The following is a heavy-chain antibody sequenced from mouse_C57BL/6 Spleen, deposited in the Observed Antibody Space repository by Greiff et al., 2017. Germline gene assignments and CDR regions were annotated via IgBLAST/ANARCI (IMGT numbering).Heavy chain of an antibody. CDR1: GYTFTSYW. Sequence: QVQLQQPGAELVKPGASVKMSCKASGYTFTSYWITWVKQRPGQGLEWIGDIYPGSGSTNYNEKFKSKATLTVDTSSSTAYMQLSSLTSEDSAVYYCARDIYYYEDYAMDYWGQGTSVTFSS. D-gene: IGHD2-4*01. CDR3: ARDIYYYEDYAMDY. CDR2: IYPGSGST. V-gene: IGHV1-55*01. J-gene: IGHJ4*01.